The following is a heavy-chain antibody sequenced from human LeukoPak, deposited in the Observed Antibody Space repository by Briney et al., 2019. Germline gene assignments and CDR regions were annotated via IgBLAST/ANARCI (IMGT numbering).Heavy chain of an antibody. CDR3: ARAGYCSGGSCYLSYFDY. J-gene: IGHJ4*02. CDR2: ISYDGSNK. Sequence: GGSLRLSCAASGFTFSSYAMHWVRQAPGKGLEWVAVISYDGSNKYYADSVKGRFTISRDNSKNTLYLQMNSLRAEDTAVYYCARAGYCSGGSCYLSYFDYWGQGTLVTASS. D-gene: IGHD2-15*01. V-gene: IGHV3-30*04. CDR1: GFTFSSYA.